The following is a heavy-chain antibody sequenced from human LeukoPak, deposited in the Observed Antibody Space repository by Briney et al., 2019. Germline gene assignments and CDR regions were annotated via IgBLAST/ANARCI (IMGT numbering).Heavy chain of an antibody. V-gene: IGHV3-23*01. CDR1: GFTFSSYA. CDR3: ARTPGWRSSWYYFDY. J-gene: IGHJ4*02. Sequence: GGSLRLSCAASGFTFSSYAMSWVRQAPGKGLEWVSAISGSGGSTYYADSVKGRFTISRDNSKNTLYLQMNSLRAEDTAVYYCARTPGWRSSWYYFDYWGQGTLVTVSS. D-gene: IGHD6-13*01. CDR2: ISGSGGST.